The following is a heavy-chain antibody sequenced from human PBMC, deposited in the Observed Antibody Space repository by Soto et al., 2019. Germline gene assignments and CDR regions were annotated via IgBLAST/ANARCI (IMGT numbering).Heavy chain of an antibody. V-gene: IGHV4-39*01. CDR2: VYYSGST. J-gene: IGHJ3*02. D-gene: IGHD3-16*01. Sequence: SETLSLTCTVSGGSISSSNYYWGWIRQPPGKGLEWIGSVYYSGSTSYNSSLKSRVTISVDTSKNQFSLRLSSVTAADAAVYYCASPTLGAFDIWGQGTMVTVSS. CDR1: GGSISSSNYY. CDR3: ASPTLGAFDI.